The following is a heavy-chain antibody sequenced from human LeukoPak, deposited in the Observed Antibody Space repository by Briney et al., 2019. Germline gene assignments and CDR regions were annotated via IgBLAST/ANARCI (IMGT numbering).Heavy chain of an antibody. D-gene: IGHD5-18*01. CDR3: ARASSDDTAMATPFAY. J-gene: IGHJ4*02. CDR1: GGTFSKYG. V-gene: IGHV1-69*13. CDR2: ITPIFGTA. Sequence: AASVKVSCKASGGTFSKYGINWVRQAPGKGLEWMGGITPIFGTAKYLQKFQGRVTITADVSTSTAYMELSRLRFEDTAIYYCARASSDDTAMATPFAYWGQGTLVTVSS.